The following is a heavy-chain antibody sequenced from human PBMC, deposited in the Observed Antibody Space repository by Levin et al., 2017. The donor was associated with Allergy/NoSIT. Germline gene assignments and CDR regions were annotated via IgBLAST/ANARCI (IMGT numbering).Heavy chain of an antibody. J-gene: IGHJ3*02. D-gene: IGHD2-8*02. CDR1: GFTFSSYW. CDR3: ARNWRSAFDI. V-gene: IGHV3-7*04. CDR2: IKQDGTEK. Sequence: LSLPCAASGFTFSSYWMSWVRRAPGKGLEWVANIKQDGTEKFYVDSVKGRFTISKDNAKNSVDLQMTSLRVEDSAIYYCARNWRSAFDIWGQGTMVTVSS.